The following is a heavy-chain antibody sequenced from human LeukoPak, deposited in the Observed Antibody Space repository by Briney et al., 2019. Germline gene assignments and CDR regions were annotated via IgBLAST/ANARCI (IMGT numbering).Heavy chain of an antibody. J-gene: IGHJ4*02. Sequence: SVKVSCKASGGTFSSYAISWVRQAPGQGLEWMGRIITIDSIANYAQKFQGRVTITADKSTSTAYMELSSLRSEDTAVYYCARDFRPGHYDFWSGYSAYFDYWGQGTLVTVSS. V-gene: IGHV1-69*04. CDR2: IITIDSIA. CDR1: GGTFSSYA. D-gene: IGHD3-3*01. CDR3: ARDFRPGHYDFWSGYSAYFDY.